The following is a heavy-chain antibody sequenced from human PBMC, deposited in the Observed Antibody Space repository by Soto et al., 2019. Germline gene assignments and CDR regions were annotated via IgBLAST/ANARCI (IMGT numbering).Heavy chain of an antibody. CDR1: GFTFSSYA. V-gene: IGHV3-23*01. CDR3: AKAIPMVRGVHFYYYYMDV. Sequence: GGSLRLSCAASGFTFSSYAMSWVRQAPGKGLEWVSAISGSGGSTYYADSVKGRFTISRDNSKNTLYLQMNSLRAEDTAVYYCAKAIPMVRGVHFYYYYMDVWGKGTTVTVSS. J-gene: IGHJ6*03. D-gene: IGHD3-10*01. CDR2: ISGSGGST.